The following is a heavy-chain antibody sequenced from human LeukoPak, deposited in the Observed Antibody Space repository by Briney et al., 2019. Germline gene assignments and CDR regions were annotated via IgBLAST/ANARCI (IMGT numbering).Heavy chain of an antibody. Sequence: SSETLSLTCTVSGGSISSSSYYWGWIRQPPGKGLEWIGSIYYSGSTYYNPSLKSRFTISVDTSKNQFSLKLSSVTAADTAVYYCARGAVPAAIVLYFDYWGQRTLVTVSS. J-gene: IGHJ4*02. CDR2: IYYSGST. V-gene: IGHV4-39*01. D-gene: IGHD2-2*01. CDR3: ARGAVPAAIVLYFDY. CDR1: GGSISSSSYY.